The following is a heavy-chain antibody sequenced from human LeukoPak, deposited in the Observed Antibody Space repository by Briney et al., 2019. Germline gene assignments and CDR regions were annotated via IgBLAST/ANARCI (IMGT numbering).Heavy chain of an antibody. Sequence: GESLKISCKGSGYSITTYWIGWVRQMPGKGLEWMGIIYPHDSETRYSPSFQGQVTISADKSISTAYLQWSSLKASDTAMYYCARFSGSGWSIYYFDYWGQGTLVTVSS. CDR2: IYPHDSET. CDR1: GYSITTYW. J-gene: IGHJ4*02. CDR3: ARFSGSGWSIYYFDY. D-gene: IGHD6-19*01. V-gene: IGHV5-51*01.